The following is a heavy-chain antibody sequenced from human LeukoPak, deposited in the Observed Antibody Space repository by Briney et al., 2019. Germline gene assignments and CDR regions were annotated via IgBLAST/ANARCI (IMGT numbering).Heavy chain of an antibody. Sequence: ASVKVSCKTSGYTFSDYYVQWLRQAPGQGLEWMGWINPYSGDTSSARKFQGRVTMTKDTSITTAYLELTGLTSDDTAIYYCAREGRGSGHWAGFDFWGQGALVTVSS. V-gene: IGHV1-2*02. CDR3: AREGRGSGHWAGFDF. D-gene: IGHD7-27*01. J-gene: IGHJ4*02. CDR2: INPYSGDT. CDR1: GYTFSDYY.